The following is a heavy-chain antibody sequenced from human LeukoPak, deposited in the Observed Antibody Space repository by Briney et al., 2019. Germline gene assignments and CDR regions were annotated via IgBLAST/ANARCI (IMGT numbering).Heavy chain of an antibody. CDR3: ARLLGSYFDY. D-gene: IGHD7-27*01. Sequence: GGSLRLSCAATGFTFSSYGRHWVRQAPGKGLEWVAVIWYDGSKKYYAGSAKGRFTISRDNSKNTLYLQMNNLRAEDTAVYYCARLLGSYFDYWGQGTLVTVSS. V-gene: IGHV3-33*08. CDR1: GFTFSSYG. CDR2: IWYDGSKK. J-gene: IGHJ4*02.